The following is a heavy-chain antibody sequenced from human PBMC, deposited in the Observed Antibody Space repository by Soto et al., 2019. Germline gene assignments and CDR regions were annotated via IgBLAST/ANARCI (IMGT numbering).Heavy chain of an antibody. CDR2: VKHSGST. CDR3: ARKPPKNAHAYYGVYS. V-gene: IGHV4-34*01. D-gene: IGHD2-2*01. Sequence: PGTGLEWIGEVKHSGSTHYNPSLKNRVTISADTSKNQFSLNMTSVTAADTAVYYCARKPPKNAHAYYGVYSQGQGTTVPVSS. J-gene: IGHJ6*02.